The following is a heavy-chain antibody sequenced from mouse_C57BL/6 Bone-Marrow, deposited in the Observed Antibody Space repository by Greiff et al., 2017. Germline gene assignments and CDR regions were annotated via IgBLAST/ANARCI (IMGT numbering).Heavy chain of an antibody. D-gene: IGHD2-12*01. Sequence: VKLVESGAELVRPGTSVKMSCTASGYTFTNYWIGWAKQRPGHGLEWIGDIYPGGGYTNYNEKFKGKATLTADKSSSTAYMQFSSLTSEDSAIYYCARSAYYSSWFSYWGQGTLVTVSA. V-gene: IGHV1-63*01. CDR2: IYPGGGYT. CDR1: GYTFTNYW. J-gene: IGHJ3*01. CDR3: ARSAYYSSWFSY.